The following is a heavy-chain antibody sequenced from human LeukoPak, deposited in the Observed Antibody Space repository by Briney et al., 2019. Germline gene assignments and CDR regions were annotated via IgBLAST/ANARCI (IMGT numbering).Heavy chain of an antibody. J-gene: IGHJ4*02. CDR3: AKDRRVAAAGTVLFDY. CDR1: GFTFSSYG. Sequence: GGSLRLSCAASGFTFSSYGMHWVRQAPGKGLEWVAFIRYDGSNKYYADSVKGRFTISSDNSKNTLYLQMNSLRAEDTAVYYCAKDRRVAAAGTVLFDYWGQGTLVTVSS. V-gene: IGHV3-30*02. D-gene: IGHD6-13*01. CDR2: IRYDGSNK.